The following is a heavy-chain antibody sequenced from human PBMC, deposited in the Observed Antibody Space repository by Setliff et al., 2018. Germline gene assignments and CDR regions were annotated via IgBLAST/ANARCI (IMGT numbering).Heavy chain of an antibody. V-gene: IGHV4-61*02. Sequence: SETLSLTCTVSGGSISSGSYYWSWIRHPAGKGLEWIGRVYTNGGSDYNPFLKSRVSISLDTSKNQFSLKLISVTAADTAVYYCARANKKLDYYYYYYMDVWGKGITVTVSS. D-gene: IGHD1-1*01. CDR1: GGSISSGSYY. CDR3: ARANKKLDYYYYYYMDV. J-gene: IGHJ6*03. CDR2: VYTNGGS.